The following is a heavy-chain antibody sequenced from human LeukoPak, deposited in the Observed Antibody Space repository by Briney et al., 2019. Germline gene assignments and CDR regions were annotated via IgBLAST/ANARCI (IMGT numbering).Heavy chain of an antibody. CDR2: IYYSGST. D-gene: IGHD2-21*02. V-gene: IGHV4-59*08. CDR3: ARRRAYCGGDCYPAFDL. CDR1: GGSISSYY. J-gene: IGHJ2*01. Sequence: SETLSLTCTVSGGSISSYYWSWIRQPPGKGLEWIGYIYYSGSTNYNPSLKSRVTISVDTSKNQFSLKLSSVTAADTAVYYCARRRAYCGGDCYPAFDLWGRGTLVTVSS.